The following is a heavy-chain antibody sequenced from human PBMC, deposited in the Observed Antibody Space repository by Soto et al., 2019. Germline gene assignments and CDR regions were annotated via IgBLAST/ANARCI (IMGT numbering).Heavy chain of an antibody. V-gene: IGHV3-53*01. Sequence: GGSLRLSCAASGFTVSSNYMSWVRQAPGKGLVWVSVIYSGGSTYYADSVKGRFTISRDNSKNTLYLQMNSLRAEVTAVYYCATSGYYDAFDIWGQGTMVTVSS. J-gene: IGHJ3*02. D-gene: IGHD3-3*01. CDR3: ATSGYYDAFDI. CDR1: GFTVSSNY. CDR2: IYSGGST.